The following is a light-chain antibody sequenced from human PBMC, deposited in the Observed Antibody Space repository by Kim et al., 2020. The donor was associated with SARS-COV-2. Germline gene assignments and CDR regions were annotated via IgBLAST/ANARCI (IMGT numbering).Light chain of an antibody. CDR3: QQRYDWPLT. CDR1: QSVGNA. J-gene: IGKJ4*01. V-gene: IGKV3-11*01. Sequence: LSPGERATLSCRASQSVGNALAWFQQKPGQAPRLLIFETSNRDTGIPARFSGSGSGTGFTLTISSLEPEDFAVYYCQQRYDWPLTFGGGTKVDIK. CDR2: ETS.